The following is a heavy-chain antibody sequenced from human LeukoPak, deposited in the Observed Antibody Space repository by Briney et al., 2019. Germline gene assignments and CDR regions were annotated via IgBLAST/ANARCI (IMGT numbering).Heavy chain of an antibody. CDR1: GFTFSNYA. CDR2: ITGSGGTT. Sequence: PGGSLRLSCAAFGFTFSNYAMHWVRQAPGKGLEYVSAITGSGGTTYYANSVKGRFTISRDNSKNTLHLQMGSLRAEDMAVYYCARGKGFDYWGQGTLVTVSS. CDR3: ARGKGFDY. J-gene: IGHJ4*02. V-gene: IGHV3-64*01.